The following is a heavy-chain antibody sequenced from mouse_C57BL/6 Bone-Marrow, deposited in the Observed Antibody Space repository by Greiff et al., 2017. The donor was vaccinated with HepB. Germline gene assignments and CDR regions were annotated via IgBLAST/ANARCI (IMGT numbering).Heavy chain of an antibody. J-gene: IGHJ1*03. CDR2: IYPSDSET. CDR1: GYTFTSYW. V-gene: IGHV1-61*01. D-gene: IGHD1-1*01. Sequence: QVQLQQPGAELVRPGSSVKLSCKASGYTFTSYWMDWVKQRPGQGLEWIGNIYPSDSETHYNQKFKDKATLTVDKSSSTAYMQLSSLTSEDSAVYISAFYYSASSPWYFDVCGTGTTVTVSP. CDR3: AFYYSASSPWYFDV.